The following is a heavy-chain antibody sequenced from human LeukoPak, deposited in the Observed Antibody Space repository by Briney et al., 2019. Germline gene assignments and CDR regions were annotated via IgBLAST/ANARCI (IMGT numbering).Heavy chain of an antibody. CDR1: GFTFTSYA. CDR3: AGDRDWSFDY. D-gene: IGHD3-9*01. V-gene: IGHV3-30-3*01. J-gene: IGHJ4*02. CDR2: ISYDGSNK. Sequence: GRSLRLSCAASGFTFTSYAMHWVRQAPGKGLEWVAVISYDGSNKWDADSVKGRFTISRDNSKNTVYLQMNGLRVEDTALYYCAGDRDWSFDYWGRGTLVSVSS.